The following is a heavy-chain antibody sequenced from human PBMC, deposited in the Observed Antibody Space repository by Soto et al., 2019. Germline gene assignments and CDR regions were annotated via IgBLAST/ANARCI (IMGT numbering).Heavy chain of an antibody. Sequence: SDTLSSTGNPSGCPVSTIPYHWCWIRQPPGKGLEWIGYIYYSGSTNYNPSLKSRVTISVDTSKNQFSLKLSSVTAADTAVYYCARGSDYDSTYRYWGQGTLVTVS. CDR3: ARGSDYDSTYRY. D-gene: IGHD3-22*01. CDR1: GCPVSTIPYH. V-gene: IGHV4-61*01. CDR2: IYYSGST. J-gene: IGHJ4*02.